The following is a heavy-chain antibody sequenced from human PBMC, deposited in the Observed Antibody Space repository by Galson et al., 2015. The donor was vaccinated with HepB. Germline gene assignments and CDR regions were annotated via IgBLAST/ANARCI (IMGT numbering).Heavy chain of an antibody. V-gene: IGHV1-18*01. CDR2: ISAYNGNT. Sequence: SVKVSCKASGYTFTSYGISWVRQAPGQGLEWMGWISAYNGNTNYAQKLQGRVTMTTDTSTSTAYMELRSLRSDDTAVYYCARNILSTVPNYYYYYYMDVWGKGTTVTVSS. CDR1: GYTFTSYG. J-gene: IGHJ6*03. D-gene: IGHD5/OR15-5a*01. CDR3: ARNILSTVPNYYYYYYMDV.